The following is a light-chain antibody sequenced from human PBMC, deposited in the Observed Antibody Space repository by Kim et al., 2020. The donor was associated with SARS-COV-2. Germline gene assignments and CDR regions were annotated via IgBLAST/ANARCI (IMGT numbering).Light chain of an antibody. V-gene: IGLV3-19*01. Sequence: ALGQTVRITCQGDTLRNYYASWYQQKPGQAPILVIYGKNSRPSGIPDRFSGSSSGNTASLTITGAQAEDDGDYYCNSRDSSGNHVIFGGGTQLTVL. CDR2: GKN. J-gene: IGLJ2*01. CDR1: TLRNYY. CDR3: NSRDSSGNHVI.